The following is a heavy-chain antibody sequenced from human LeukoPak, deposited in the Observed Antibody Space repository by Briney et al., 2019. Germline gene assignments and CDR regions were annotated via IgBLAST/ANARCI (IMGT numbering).Heavy chain of an antibody. CDR2: ISGSGGST. J-gene: IGHJ1*01. CDR3: AKDIPQYQLPFPKYFQH. V-gene: IGHV3-23*01. Sequence: GGSLRLSCAASGFTFSSYATSWVRQAPGKGLEWVSAISGSGGSTYYADSVKGRFTISRDNSKNTLYLQMNSLRAEDTAVYYCAKDIPQYQLPFPKYFQHWGQGTLVTVSS. D-gene: IGHD2-2*01. CDR1: GFTFSSYA.